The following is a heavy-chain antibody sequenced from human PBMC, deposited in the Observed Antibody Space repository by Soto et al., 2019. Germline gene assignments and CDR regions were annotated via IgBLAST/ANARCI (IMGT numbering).Heavy chain of an antibody. J-gene: IGHJ4*02. Sequence: PSETLSLTCTVSGGSISSGGYYWSWIRQHPGKGLEWIGYIYYSGSTYYNPSLKSRVTISVDTSKNQFSLKLSSVTAADTAVYYCARNPPLAPATPPRPSDSSRGDYWGQGTLVTVSS. CDR3: ARNPPLAPATPPRPSDSSRGDY. V-gene: IGHV4-31*02. D-gene: IGHD4-4*01. CDR2: IYYSGST. CDR1: GGSISSGGYY.